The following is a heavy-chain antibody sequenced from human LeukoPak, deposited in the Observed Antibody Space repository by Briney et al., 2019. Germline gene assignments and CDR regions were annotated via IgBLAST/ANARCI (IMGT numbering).Heavy chain of an antibody. CDR2: IYYSGST. J-gene: IGHJ4*02. CDR3: ARDQGYDSSGPGPFDY. D-gene: IGHD3-22*01. V-gene: IGHV4-39*07. CDR1: GGSISSSSYY. Sequence: SETLSLTCTVSGGSISSSSYYWGWIRQPPGKGLEWIGSIYYSGSTYYNPSLKSRVTISVDTSKNQFSLKLSSVTAADTAVYYCARDQGYDSSGPGPFDYWGQGTLVTVSS.